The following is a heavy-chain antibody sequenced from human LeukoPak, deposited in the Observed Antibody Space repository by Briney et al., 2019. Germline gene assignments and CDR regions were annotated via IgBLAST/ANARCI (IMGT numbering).Heavy chain of an antibody. D-gene: IGHD5-12*01. Sequence: KPSETLSLTCAVSGASIFSGNWWSWVRQPPGKGLEWIGEIYHSGRANYNPSLKSRVTISLDKSKNQFSLNLSSVTAADTALYYCASSDGLPPRSDSSYDVFDYWGQGTLVTVSS. J-gene: IGHJ4*02. V-gene: IGHV4-4*02. CDR3: ASSDGLPPRSDSSYDVFDY. CDR2: IYHSGRA. CDR1: GASIFSGNW.